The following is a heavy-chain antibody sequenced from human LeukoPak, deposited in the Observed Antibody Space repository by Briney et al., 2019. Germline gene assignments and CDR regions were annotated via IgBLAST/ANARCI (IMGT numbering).Heavy chain of an antibody. CDR2: ISYDGSNK. V-gene: IGHV3-30*04. J-gene: IGHJ3*02. D-gene: IGHD1-26*01. CDR3: ARDLHSGSYEDAFDI. CDR1: GFTFSSYA. Sequence: PGGSLRLSCAASGFTFSSYAMHWVRQAPGKGLEWVAVISYDGSNKYYADSVKGRFTISRDNSKNTLYLQMNSLRAEDTAVYYCARDLHSGSYEDAFDIWGQGTMVTVSS.